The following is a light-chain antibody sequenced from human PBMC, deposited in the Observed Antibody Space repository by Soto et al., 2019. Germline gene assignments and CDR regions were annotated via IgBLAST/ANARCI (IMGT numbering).Light chain of an antibody. J-gene: IGKJ2*01. CDR1: QSLLHSNGYNY. CDR2: LGS. CDR3: MQALQTRYT. V-gene: IGKV2-28*01. Sequence: ETVMTQSPLSLPVTPGEPASISCRSSQSLLHSNGYNYLDWYLQKPGQSPQLLIYLGSNRASGVPDRFSGSGSGTDFTLKISRVEAEDVGVYYCMQALQTRYTFGQGTKLEIK.